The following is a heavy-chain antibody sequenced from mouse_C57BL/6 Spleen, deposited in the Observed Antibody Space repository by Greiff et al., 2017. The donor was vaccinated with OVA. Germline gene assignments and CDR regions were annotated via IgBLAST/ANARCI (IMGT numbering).Heavy chain of an antibody. V-gene: IGHV5-9-1*02. CDR1: GFTFSSYA. CDR3: TRGGYWFAY. D-gene: IGHD2-2*01. Sequence: DVHLVESGEGLVKPGGSLKLSCAASGFTFSSYAMSWVRQTPEKRLEWVAYISSGGDYIYYADTVKGRFTISRDNARNTLYLQMSSLKSEDTAMYYCTRGGYWFAYWGQGTLVTVSA. J-gene: IGHJ3*01. CDR2: ISSGGDYI.